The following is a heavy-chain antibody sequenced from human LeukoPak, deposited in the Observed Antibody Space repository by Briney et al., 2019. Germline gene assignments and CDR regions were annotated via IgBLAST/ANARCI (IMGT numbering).Heavy chain of an antibody. Sequence: SETLSLTCTVSGGSISSYYWSWIRQPPGKGLEWIGYIYHSGSTYYNPSLKSRVTISVDRSKNQFSLKLSSVTAADTAVYYCARGSGWFQFDYWGQGTLVTVSS. CDR3: ARGSGWFQFDY. D-gene: IGHD6-19*01. J-gene: IGHJ4*02. V-gene: IGHV4-59*12. CDR2: IYHSGST. CDR1: GGSISSYY.